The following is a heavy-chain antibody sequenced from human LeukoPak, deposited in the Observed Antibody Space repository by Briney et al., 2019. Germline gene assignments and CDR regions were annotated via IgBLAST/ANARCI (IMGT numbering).Heavy chain of an antibody. D-gene: IGHD6-19*01. CDR2: ISSSSSYI. CDR3: ARDSSIAVAGTGFDY. V-gene: IGHV3-21*01. J-gene: IGHJ4*02. CDR1: GFTFSSYS. Sequence: GRSLRLSCAASGFTFSSYSMNWVRQAPGEGLEWASSISSSSSYIYYADSVKGRFTISRDNAKNSLYLQMNSLRAEDTAVYYCARDSSIAVAGTGFDYWGQGTLVTVSS.